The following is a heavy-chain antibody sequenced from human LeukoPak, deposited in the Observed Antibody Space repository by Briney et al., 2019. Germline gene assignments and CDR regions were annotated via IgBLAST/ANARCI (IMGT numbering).Heavy chain of an antibody. CDR1: GGTFSSYA. CDR2: TIPIFGTA. CDR3: AAIVVVVAATDNWFDP. Sequence: SVKVSCKACGGTFSSYAISWVRQAPGQGLEWMGGTIPIFGTANYAQKFQGRVTITTDESTSTAYMELSSLRSEDTAVYYCAAIVVVVAATDNWFDPWGQGTLVTVSS. V-gene: IGHV1-69*05. D-gene: IGHD2-15*01. J-gene: IGHJ5*02.